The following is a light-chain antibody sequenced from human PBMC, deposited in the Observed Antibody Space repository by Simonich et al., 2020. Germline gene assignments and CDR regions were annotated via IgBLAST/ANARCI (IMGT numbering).Light chain of an antibody. J-gene: IGLJ3*02. CDR3: QTWGTGINWV. CDR1: SGHSSYA. CDR2: LNSDGSH. V-gene: IGLV4-69*01. Sequence: QLVLTQSPSASASLGASVKLTCTLSSGHSSYAIAWHQQQPEKGPRYLMKLNSDGSHSKVDGIPDRFSRTSSGAERYLTISSLQSEDEADYYCQTWGTGINWVFGGGTKLTVL.